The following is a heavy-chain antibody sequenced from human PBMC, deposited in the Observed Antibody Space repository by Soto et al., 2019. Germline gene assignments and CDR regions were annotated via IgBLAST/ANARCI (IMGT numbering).Heavy chain of an antibody. CDR1: GGTFSSYT. V-gene: IGHV1-69*08. CDR3: ARDAPLYYYGSGSYSWFDP. D-gene: IGHD3-10*01. Sequence: QVQLVQSGAEVKKPGSSVKVSCKASGGTFSSYTISWVRQAPGQGLEWMGRIIPILGIANYAQKFQGRVTITADKSTTTAYMPQSSPRSQDTAVYYWARDAPLYYYGSGSYSWFDPRGQGTLVTVSS. CDR2: IIPILGIA. J-gene: IGHJ5*02.